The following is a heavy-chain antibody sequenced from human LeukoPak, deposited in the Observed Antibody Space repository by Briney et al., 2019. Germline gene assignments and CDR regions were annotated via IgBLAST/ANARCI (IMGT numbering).Heavy chain of an antibody. CDR2: IYPGGST. J-gene: IGHJ2*01. CDR1: GGSISSGGYY. CDR3: ARKTERVWFGEPGLPYWYFDL. V-gene: IGHV4-30-2*06. D-gene: IGHD3-10*01. Sequence: SDTLSLTCSVSGGSISSGGYYWSWIRQSSGKGLEWIGNIYPGGSTYYNPSLKSRVTISVDTSKNQFSLKLSSVTAADTAVYYCARKTERVWFGEPGLPYWYFDLWGRGTLVTVSS.